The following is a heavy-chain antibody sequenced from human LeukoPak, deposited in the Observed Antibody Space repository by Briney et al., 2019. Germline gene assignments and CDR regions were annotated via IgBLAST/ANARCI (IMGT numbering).Heavy chain of an antibody. CDR1: GFTFSSFA. J-gene: IGHJ4*02. CDR3: ARESLSYDSSGYYYEGADIDY. CDR2: ISYDGSNK. Sequence: PGRSLRLSWAASGFTFSSFAMHWVRQAPGKGLEWVAVISYDGSNKYYADSVKGRFTISRDNSKNTLYLQMNSLRAEDKAVYYCARESLSYDSSGYYYEGADIDYWGQGNLVTVSS. V-gene: IGHV3-30-3*01. D-gene: IGHD3-22*01.